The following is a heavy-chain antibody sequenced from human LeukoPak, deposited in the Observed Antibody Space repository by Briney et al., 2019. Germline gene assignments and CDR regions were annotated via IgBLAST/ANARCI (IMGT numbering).Heavy chain of an antibody. CDR2: IYYSGST. J-gene: IGHJ4*02. Sequence: SETLSLTCTVSGGSISNSSSYWGWIRQPPGKGLEWIGSIYYSGSTYYNPSLKSRVTISVDTSKNQFSLKLNSVTAADTAVYYCARVRYSGNYYYFDYWGQGTLVTVSS. CDR3: ARVRYSGNYYYFDY. D-gene: IGHD1-26*01. CDR1: GGSISNSSSY. V-gene: IGHV4-39*01.